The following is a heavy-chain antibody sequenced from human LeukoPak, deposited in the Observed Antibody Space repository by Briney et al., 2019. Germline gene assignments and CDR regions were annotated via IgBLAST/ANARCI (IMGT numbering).Heavy chain of an antibody. Sequence: SETLSLTCSVSDDSITMYYWTWIRQPPGKGLEWSGYVDHAGSTNFNPSLNGRVSISRDTTNSLYSLRLRSVTAADTAVYFCARGRVSSSTWYSTYYYYFYMDVWGKGTTVTVSS. CDR2: VDHAGST. D-gene: IGHD1-1*01. V-gene: IGHV4-59*01. CDR1: DDSITMYY. CDR3: ARGRVSSSTWYSTYYYYFYMDV. J-gene: IGHJ6*03.